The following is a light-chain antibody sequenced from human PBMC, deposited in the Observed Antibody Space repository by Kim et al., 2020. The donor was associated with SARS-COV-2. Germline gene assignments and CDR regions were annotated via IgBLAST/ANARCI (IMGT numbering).Light chain of an antibody. J-gene: IGLJ1*01. Sequence: SVSPGQPARITCSGDKLGDKYACWYQQKPGQAPVLVIYPDSKRPSGIPERFSGANSGNTATLTIIGTQAMDEADYYCQAWDSSTKVFGTGTKVTVL. V-gene: IGLV3-1*01. CDR1: KLGDKY. CDR3: QAWDSSTKV. CDR2: PDS.